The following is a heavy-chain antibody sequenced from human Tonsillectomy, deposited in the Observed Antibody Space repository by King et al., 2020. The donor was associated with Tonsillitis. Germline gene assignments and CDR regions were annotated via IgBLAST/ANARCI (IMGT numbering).Heavy chain of an antibody. J-gene: IGHJ4*02. V-gene: IGHV3-9*01. D-gene: IGHD3-22*01. CDR1: GFTFDDYA. CDR2: ISWNGGSI. CDR3: AKQEGATYYYDSSGYYSLDY. Sequence: VQLVESGGGLVQPGRSLRLSCAASGFTFDDYAMHWVRQAPGKGLEWVAGISWNGGSIGFADSVKGRFTISRDNAKNSLFLQMNSRRAEDTALYYCAKQEGATYYYDSSGYYSLDYWGQGTLVTVSS.